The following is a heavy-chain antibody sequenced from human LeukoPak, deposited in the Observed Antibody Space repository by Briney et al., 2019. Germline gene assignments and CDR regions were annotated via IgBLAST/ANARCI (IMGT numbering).Heavy chain of an antibody. CDR2: ISWNSGSI. Sequence: GGSLRLSCAASGFTFDDYAMHWVRQAPGKGLEWVSGISWNSGSIGYADSVKGRFTISRDNAKNSLYLQMNSLRAEDTALYYCARAAAAGYNWFDPWGQGTLVTVSS. V-gene: IGHV3-9*01. CDR3: ARAAAAGYNWFDP. D-gene: IGHD6-13*01. J-gene: IGHJ5*02. CDR1: GFTFDDYA.